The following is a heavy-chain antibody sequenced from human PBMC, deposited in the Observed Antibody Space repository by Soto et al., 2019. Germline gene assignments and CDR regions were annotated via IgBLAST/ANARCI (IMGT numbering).Heavy chain of an antibody. CDR2: IYYSGST. V-gene: IGHV4-59*04. J-gene: IGHJ4*02. Sequence: PSETLSLTCPFSGCSISSYYWSWIRQPPGKGLEWIGYIYYSGSTYHNPPLKSRVTISKDTSKNQFSLKLSSVTAADTAVYYCAVGSSGFYYIYWGQGIQVTVSS. D-gene: IGHD1-26*01. CDR3: AVGSSGFYYIY. CDR1: GCSISSYY.